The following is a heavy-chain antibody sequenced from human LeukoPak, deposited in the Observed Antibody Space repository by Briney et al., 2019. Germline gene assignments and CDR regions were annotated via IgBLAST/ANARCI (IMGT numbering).Heavy chain of an antibody. CDR1: GYSFTSYW. D-gene: IGHD4-11*01. Sequence: GESVNISCKGSGYSFTSYWITWVRQMHGKGLEWVGRIDPSDSYTDYSPSFQGHVTVSSDKSISTAYLQWSSLKASDTAMYYCATMTTEYYFDYWGQGTLVTVSS. J-gene: IGHJ4*02. V-gene: IGHV5-10-1*01. CDR3: ATMTTEYYFDY. CDR2: IDPSDSYT.